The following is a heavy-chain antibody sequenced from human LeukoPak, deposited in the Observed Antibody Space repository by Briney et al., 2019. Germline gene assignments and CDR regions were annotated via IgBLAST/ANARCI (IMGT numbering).Heavy chain of an antibody. CDR1: GFTFSSYW. Sequence: GGSLRLSCAASGFTFSSYWMSWVRQAPGKGLEWVANIKQDGSEKYYVDSVKGRFTISRDNAKNSLYLQMNSLRAEDTAVYYCARVMSYYDFWSGYYILDYWGQGTLVTVSS. J-gene: IGHJ4*02. CDR3: ARVMSYYDFWSGYYILDY. D-gene: IGHD3-3*01. CDR2: IKQDGSEK. V-gene: IGHV3-7*01.